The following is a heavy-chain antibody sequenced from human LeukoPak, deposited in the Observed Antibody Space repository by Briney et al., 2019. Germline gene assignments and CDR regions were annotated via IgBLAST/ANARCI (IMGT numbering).Heavy chain of an antibody. CDR1: GGSISSSNW. CDR3: ARGPPDSGYWFDY. CDR2: IYHSGST. J-gene: IGHJ4*02. Sequence: SGTLSLTCAVSGGSISSSNWWSWVRQPPGKGLEWIGEIYHSGSTNCNPSLKSRVTISVDKSKDQFSLKLSSVTAADTAVYYCARGPPDSGYWFDYWGQGTLVTVSS. V-gene: IGHV4-4*02. D-gene: IGHD3-22*01.